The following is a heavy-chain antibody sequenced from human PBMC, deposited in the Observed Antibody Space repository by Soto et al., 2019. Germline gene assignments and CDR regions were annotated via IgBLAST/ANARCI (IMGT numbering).Heavy chain of an antibody. V-gene: IGHV3-7*01. CDR2: MNQDGTIK. CDR3: TRDDQSKLDYYFDY. J-gene: IGHJ4*02. Sequence: GGSLRLSCAASGFTFNNYWLSWVRQAPGQGLEWVANMNQDGTIKYYVDSVKGRFTISRDNAENSLFLQMNSLRAEDTAVYYCTRDDQSKLDYYFDYWGQGALGTVSS. D-gene: IGHD3-10*01. CDR1: GFTFNNYW.